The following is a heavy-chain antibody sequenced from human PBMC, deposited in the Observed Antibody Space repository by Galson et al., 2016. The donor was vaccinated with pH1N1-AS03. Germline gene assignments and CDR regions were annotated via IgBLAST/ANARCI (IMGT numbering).Heavy chain of an antibody. CDR1: GGTLNNYA. Sequence: SVKVSCKASGGTLNNYAVNWVRQAPGQGLEWMGGISPIFGSANHAQKFQGRVTITADIFPNTAYMELSGLSSEDTAVYYCARERWQRHDSGYYGMDVWGRGTTVTVSS. V-gene: IGHV1-69*06. D-gene: IGHD6-25*01. J-gene: IGHJ6*02. CDR2: ISPIFGSA. CDR3: ARERWQRHDSGYYGMDV.